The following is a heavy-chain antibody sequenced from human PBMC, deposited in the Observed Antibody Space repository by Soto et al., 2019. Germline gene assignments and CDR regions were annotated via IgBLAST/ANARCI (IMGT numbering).Heavy chain of an antibody. D-gene: IGHD1-26*01. CDR2: ISSSGNTI. V-gene: IGHV3-11*01. Sequence: GGSLRLSCAASGFTFSGYYMSWMRQAPGKGLEWLSYISSSGNTIYYATSVKGRFTISRDNAKNSLSLQMNSLTAEDTAVYYCARRLGFSGVGPSTSNWFDPWGQGTLVTVSS. J-gene: IGHJ5*02. CDR1: GFTFSGYY. CDR3: ARRLGFSGVGPSTSNWFDP.